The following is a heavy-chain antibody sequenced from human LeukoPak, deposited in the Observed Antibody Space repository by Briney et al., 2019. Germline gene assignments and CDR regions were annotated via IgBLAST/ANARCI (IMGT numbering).Heavy chain of an antibody. CDR3: ARGLRYSYAHDLYGMDV. D-gene: IGHD5-18*01. CDR2: ISAYNGNT. Sequence: ASVKVSCKASGYTFTSYGISWVRQAPGQGLEWMGWISAYNGNTNYAQKLQGRVTMTTDTSTSTAYMELRSLRSEDTAVYYCARGLRYSYAHDLYGMDVWGQGTTVTVSS. CDR1: GYTFTSYG. J-gene: IGHJ6*02. V-gene: IGHV1-18*01.